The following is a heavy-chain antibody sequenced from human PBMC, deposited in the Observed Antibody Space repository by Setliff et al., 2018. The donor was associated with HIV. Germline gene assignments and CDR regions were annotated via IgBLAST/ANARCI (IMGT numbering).Heavy chain of an antibody. CDR1: GFSISRSYY. CDR2: VYHSGST. J-gene: IGHJ4*02. Sequence: SETLSLTCAVSGFSISRSYYWAWIRQPPGKGLEWIASVYHSGSTYHNPSLKSRVAISVDTSKNQFSLRVSSVTATDTAVYFCARGGGVAVTTTGGTASFDYWGQGTLVTVSS. D-gene: IGHD2-15*01. CDR3: ARGGGVAVTTTGGTASFDY. V-gene: IGHV4-38-2*01.